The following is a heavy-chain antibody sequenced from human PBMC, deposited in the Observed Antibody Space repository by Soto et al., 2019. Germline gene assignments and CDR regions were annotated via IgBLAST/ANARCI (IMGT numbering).Heavy chain of an antibody. J-gene: IGHJ5*02. CDR1: GFTFSSYA. CDR3: AKDVLFYDFWSGYYTGGWFDP. D-gene: IGHD3-3*01. Sequence: GGSLRLSCAASGFTFSSYAMSWVRQAPGKGLEWVSAISGSGGSTYYADSVKGRFTISRDNSKNTLYLQMNSLRAEDTAVYYCAKDVLFYDFWSGYYTGGWFDPWGQGTLVTVSS. V-gene: IGHV3-23*01. CDR2: ISGSGGST.